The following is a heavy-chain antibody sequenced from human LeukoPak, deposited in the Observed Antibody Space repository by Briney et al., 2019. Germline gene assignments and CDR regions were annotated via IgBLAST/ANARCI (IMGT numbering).Heavy chain of an antibody. J-gene: IGHJ6*02. D-gene: IGHD5-18*01. CDR2: ISGSGGST. V-gene: IGHV3-23*01. Sequence: GGSLRLSCAASGFTFSSYAMSWVRPAPGKGLEWVSAISGSGGSTYYADSVKGRFTISRDNSKNTLYLQMNSLRAEDTAVYYCAKDSGYSYGQLYYYYGMDVWGQGTTVTVSS. CDR3: AKDSGYSYGQLYYYYGMDV. CDR1: GFTFSSYA.